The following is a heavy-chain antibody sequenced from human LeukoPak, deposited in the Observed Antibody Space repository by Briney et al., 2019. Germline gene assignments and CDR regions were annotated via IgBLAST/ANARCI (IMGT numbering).Heavy chain of an antibody. CDR3: ARHQPWDTARGPVMDV. CDR1: GGSVSSGRYF. V-gene: IGHV4-61*01. D-gene: IGHD5-18*01. J-gene: IGHJ6*02. CDR2: IYNSGST. Sequence: SQTLSLTCTVSGGSVSSGRYFWGWIRQPPGKGLEWFGLIYNSGSTNYNPSLKSRVTISVDTSKNQFSLTLSSVTAADTAVYYCARHQPWDTARGPVMDVWGQGTTVTVS.